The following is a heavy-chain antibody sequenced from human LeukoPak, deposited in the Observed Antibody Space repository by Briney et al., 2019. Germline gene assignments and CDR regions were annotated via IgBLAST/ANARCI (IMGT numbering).Heavy chain of an antibody. CDR1: GFTFSTYA. D-gene: IGHD6-19*01. J-gene: IGHJ4*02. CDR3: ARVSSLAVAGFFDY. CDR2: ISGSGANT. Sequence: GGSLRLSCAASGFTFSTYAMSWVRQAPGKGLEWVSTISGSGANTYYADSVRGRFTISRDNSKNTLYLHMNSLRAEDTAVYYCARVSSLAVAGFFDYWGQGILVTVSS. V-gene: IGHV3-23*01.